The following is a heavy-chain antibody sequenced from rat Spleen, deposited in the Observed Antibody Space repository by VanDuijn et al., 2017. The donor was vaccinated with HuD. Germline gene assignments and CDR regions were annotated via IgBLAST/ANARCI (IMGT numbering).Heavy chain of an antibody. CDR2: ISFDGLST. Sequence: EVQLAESGGGLVQPGRSLKLSCAASGFTFSDYYMAWVRQAPTKGLEWVATISFDGLSTYYRDSVQGRFTISRDNAKSTLYLQMDSLRSEDTATYYCARRYDFDYWGQGVMVTVSS. CDR1: GFTFSDYY. D-gene: IGHD2-1*01. CDR3: ARRYDFDY. V-gene: IGHV5-29*01. J-gene: IGHJ2*01.